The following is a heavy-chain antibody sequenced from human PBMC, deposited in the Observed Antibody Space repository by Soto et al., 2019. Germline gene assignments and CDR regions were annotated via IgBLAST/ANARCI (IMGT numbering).Heavy chain of an antibody. V-gene: IGHV4-31*03. CDR1: GGSISSGGYY. CDR3: ARVEKYYYDSSGREPLIDY. J-gene: IGHJ4*02. D-gene: IGHD3-22*01. Sequence: SETLSLTCTVSGGSISSGGYYWSWIRQHPGKGLEWIGYIYYSGSTYYNPSLKSRVTISVDTSKNQFSLKLSSVTAADTAVYYCARVEKYYYDSSGREPLIDYWGQGTLVTVSS. CDR2: IYYSGST.